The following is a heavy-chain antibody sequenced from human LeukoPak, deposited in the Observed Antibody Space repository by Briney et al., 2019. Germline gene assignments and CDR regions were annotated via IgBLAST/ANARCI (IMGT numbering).Heavy chain of an antibody. CDR2: ISAYNGNT. CDR3: ARVGDYYDSSGSIDY. CDR1: GYTFTSYG. J-gene: IGHJ4*02. Sequence: ASVKVSCKASGYTFTSYGISWVRQAPGQGLEWMGWISAYNGNTNYAQKLQGRVTMTTDTSTSTAYMELSSLRSEDTAVYYCARVGDYYDSSGSIDYWGQGTLVTVSS. D-gene: IGHD3-22*01. V-gene: IGHV1-18*01.